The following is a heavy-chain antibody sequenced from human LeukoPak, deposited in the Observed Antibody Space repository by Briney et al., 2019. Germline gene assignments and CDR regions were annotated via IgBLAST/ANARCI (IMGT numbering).Heavy chain of an antibody. D-gene: IGHD2-21*02. V-gene: IGHV3-30*18. J-gene: IGHJ4*02. CDR2: ISYDGRNK. CDR1: RSTFSIYR. CDR3: AKGLPLASCGGDCLTHFDY. Sequence: GGSLRVSPAASRSTFSIYRMPRVRQAPGKGLEWEAVISYDGRNKYYADSVKGRFTISRDNSKNTLYLQMNSLRAEDTAVYYSAKGLPLASCGGDCLTHFDYWGQGTLVTVSS.